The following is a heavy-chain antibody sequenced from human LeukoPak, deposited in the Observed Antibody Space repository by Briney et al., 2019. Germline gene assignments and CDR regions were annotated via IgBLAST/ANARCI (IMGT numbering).Heavy chain of an antibody. CDR1: GFTFSSYG. D-gene: IGHD2-2*01. CDR2: ISYDGSNK. Sequence: GGSLRLSCAASGFTFSSYGIHWVRQAPGKGLEWVALISYDGSNKYYVDSVKGRFTISRDNSKNTVFPQMNSLRAEDTAVYYCAKGAAAQGSFDYWGQGTLVTVSS. J-gene: IGHJ4*02. CDR3: AKGAAAQGSFDY. V-gene: IGHV3-30*18.